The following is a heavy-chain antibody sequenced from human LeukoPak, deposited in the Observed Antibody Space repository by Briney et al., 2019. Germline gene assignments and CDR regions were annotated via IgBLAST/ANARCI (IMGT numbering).Heavy chain of an antibody. V-gene: IGHV3-30*18. CDR2: ISYDGSNK. CDR1: GFTFSSYG. D-gene: IGHD1-1*01. CDR3: AKDRGFKRPPYWYFDL. Sequence: PGGSLRLSCAASGFTFSSYGMHWVRQAPGKGLEWVAVISYDGSNKYYADSVKGRFTISRDNSKNTLYLQMNSLRAEDTAVYYCAKDRGFKRPPYWYFDLWGRGTLVTVSS. J-gene: IGHJ2*01.